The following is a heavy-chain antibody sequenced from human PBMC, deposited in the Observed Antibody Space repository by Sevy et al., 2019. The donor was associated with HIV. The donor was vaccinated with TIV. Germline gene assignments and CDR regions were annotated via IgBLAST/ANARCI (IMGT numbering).Heavy chain of an antibody. D-gene: IGHD2-15*01. V-gene: IGHV4-4*07. CDR2: IYANGSS. CDR1: GGSISSYY. CDR3: AGGPLGYCSGSNWPPPGIEY. Sequence: SETLSLTCAVSGGSISSYYWSWIRQSAGEGLEWIGRIYANGSSNYNPSLNSRVTMSVDTSKNQFSLKLNSVTAADTAVYYCAGGPLGYCSGSNWPPPGIEYWGQGTLVTVSS. J-gene: IGHJ4*02.